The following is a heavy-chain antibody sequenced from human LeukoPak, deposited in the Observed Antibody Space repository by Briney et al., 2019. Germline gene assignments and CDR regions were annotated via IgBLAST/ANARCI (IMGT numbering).Heavy chain of an antibody. CDR3: VRWYDAFDI. D-gene: IGHD2-15*01. J-gene: IGHJ3*02. V-gene: IGHV3-48*03. CDR1: GFTFSSYE. CDR2: ISSSGSTI. Sequence: GGSLRLSCAASGFTFSSYEMNWVRHAPGKGLEGVSYISSSGSTIYYADSVKGRFTISRDNAKNSLYLQMHSLRAEDTAVYYCVRWYDAFDIWGQGTMVTVSS.